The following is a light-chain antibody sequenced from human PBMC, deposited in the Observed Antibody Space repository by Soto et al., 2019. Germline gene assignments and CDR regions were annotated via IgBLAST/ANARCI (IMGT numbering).Light chain of an antibody. CDR3: SSYTTSSTVV. CDR2: EVI. J-gene: IGLJ2*01. Sequence: QSALTQPASVSGSPGQSITISCTGTSSDVGGYKSVSWYQQHPDKAPKLFIYEVINRPSGVSNRFSGSKSGNTASLTISGLQAEDEADYYCSSYTTSSTVVFGGGTKVTVL. CDR1: SSDVGGYKS. V-gene: IGLV2-14*01.